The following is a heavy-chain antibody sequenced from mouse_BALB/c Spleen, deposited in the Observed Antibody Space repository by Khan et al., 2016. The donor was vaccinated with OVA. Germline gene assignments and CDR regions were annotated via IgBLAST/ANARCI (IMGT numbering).Heavy chain of an antibody. CDR2: IDPENGNT. J-gene: IGHJ4*01. CDR1: GFNITDYY. V-gene: IGHV14-1*02. CDR3: TRRDYEAMDY. Sequence: VQLQQSGAELVRPGALVKLSCKASGFNITDYYIHWVKQRPEQGLEWIGWIDPENGNTIYDPKFQGKASITAGTSSNTAYLQLSSLTSEDTAVYYCTRRDYEAMDYWGQGTSVTVSS. D-gene: IGHD2-4*01.